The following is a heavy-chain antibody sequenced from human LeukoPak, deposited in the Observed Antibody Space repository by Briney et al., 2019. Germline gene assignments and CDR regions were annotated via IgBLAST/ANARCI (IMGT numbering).Heavy chain of an antibody. Sequence: GGSPRLSCAASGFTFSSYWMHWVRQAPGKGLVWVSRINSDGSSTSYADSVKGRFTISRDNAKNTLYLQMNSLRAEDTAVYYCARAKYYYDSSGGENYWGQGTLVTVSS. J-gene: IGHJ4*02. CDR1: GFTFSSYW. CDR3: ARAKYYYDSSGGENY. CDR2: INSDGSST. V-gene: IGHV3-74*01. D-gene: IGHD3-22*01.